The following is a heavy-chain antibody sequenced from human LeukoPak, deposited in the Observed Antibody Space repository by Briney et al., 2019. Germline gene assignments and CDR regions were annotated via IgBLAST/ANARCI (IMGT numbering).Heavy chain of an antibody. V-gene: IGHV4-61*02. D-gene: IGHD2-2*03. CDR1: GGSISSGSYY. CDR2: IYTSGST. J-gene: IGHJ4*02. CDR3: ARGPMGIVDY. Sequence: SQTLSLTCTVSGGSISSGSYYWSWIRQPAGKGLEWIGRIYTSGSTNYNPSLKSRVTISVDTSKNQFSLKLSSVTAADTAVYYCARGPMGIVDYWGQGTLVTVSS.